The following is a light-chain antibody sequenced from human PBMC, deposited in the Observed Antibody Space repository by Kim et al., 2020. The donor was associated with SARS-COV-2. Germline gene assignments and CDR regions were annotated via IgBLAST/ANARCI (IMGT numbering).Light chain of an antibody. CDR3: QQYYSTPWT. V-gene: IGKV4-1*01. CDR2: WAS. CDR1: RSVLYSSNNENY. J-gene: IGKJ1*01. Sequence: DIVMTQSPDSLAVSLGERATINCKSSRSVLYSSNNENYLAWYQQKPGQPPKLLIYWASTRESGVPDRFSGSGSETDFTLTISSLQAEDVAVYYCQQYYSTPWTFGQGTKVDIK.